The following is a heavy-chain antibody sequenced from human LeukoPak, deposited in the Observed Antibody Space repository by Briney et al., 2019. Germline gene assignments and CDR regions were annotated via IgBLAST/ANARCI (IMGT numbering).Heavy chain of an antibody. CDR2: ISYDGSNK. V-gene: IGHV3-30*18. J-gene: IGHJ4*02. Sequence: GRSLRLSCAASGFTFSSYGMHWVRQAPGKGLEWVAVISYDGSNKYYADSVKGRFTISRDNSKNTLYPQMNSLRAEDTAVYYCAKEEGDSYGIDYWGQGTLVTVSS. CDR3: AKEEGDSYGIDY. D-gene: IGHD5-18*01. CDR1: GFTFSSYG.